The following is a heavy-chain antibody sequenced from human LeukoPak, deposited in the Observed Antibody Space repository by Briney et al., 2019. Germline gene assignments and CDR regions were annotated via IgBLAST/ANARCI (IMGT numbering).Heavy chain of an antibody. Sequence: PGGSLRLSCAASGFIFNNFAMTWVRRAPGKGLEWVSIINGTSRETWHADFVKGRFTISRDNSRNTLYLQMNSLRADDTAIYYCAKDYGPDIVGTIGDYWGQGALATVSS. J-gene: IGHJ4*02. D-gene: IGHD5-12*01. CDR3: AKDYGPDIVGTIGDY. CDR2: INGTSRET. CDR1: GFIFNNFA. V-gene: IGHV3-23*01.